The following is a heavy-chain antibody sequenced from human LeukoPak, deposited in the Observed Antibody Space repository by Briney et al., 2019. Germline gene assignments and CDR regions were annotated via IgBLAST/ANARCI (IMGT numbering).Heavy chain of an antibody. D-gene: IGHD3-10*01. J-gene: IGHJ5*02. V-gene: IGHV4-34*01. Sequence: SETLSLTCAVYGGSFSGYYWSWIRQPPGKGLEWIGEINHSGSTNYNPSLKSRVTISVDTSKNQFSLKLSSVTAADTDVYYCARARISGSLPRPSFDPWGQGTLVTVSS. CDR1: GGSFSGYY. CDR2: INHSGST. CDR3: ARARISGSLPRPSFDP.